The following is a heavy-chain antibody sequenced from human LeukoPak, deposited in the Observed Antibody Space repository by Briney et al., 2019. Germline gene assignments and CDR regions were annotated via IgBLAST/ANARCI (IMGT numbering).Heavy chain of an antibody. CDR2: IYSGGST. CDR3: ARAIGSPSGSYHGMDV. CDR1: GFTVSSNY. V-gene: IGHV3-66*01. J-gene: IGHJ6*02. Sequence: PGGSLRLSCAASGFTVSSNYMSWVRQAPGKGLEWVSVIYSGGSTYYADSVKGRFTISRDNSKNTLYLQMNSLRTEDTAVYYCARAIGSPSGSYHGMDVWGQGTTVTVSS. D-gene: IGHD1-26*01.